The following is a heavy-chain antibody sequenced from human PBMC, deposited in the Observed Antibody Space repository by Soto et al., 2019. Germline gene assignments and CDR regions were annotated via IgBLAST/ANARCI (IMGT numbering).Heavy chain of an antibody. CDR2: IYYSGST. CDR1: GGSISSSSYY. V-gene: IGHV4-39*01. CDR3: ARTTVNYYYMDV. Sequence: SETLSLTCTVSGGSISSSSYYWGWIRQPPGKGLEWIGSIYYSGSTYYNPSLKSRVTISVDTSKNQFSLKLSSVTAADTAVYYCARTTVNYYYMDVWGKGTTVTV. J-gene: IGHJ6*03. D-gene: IGHD4-4*01.